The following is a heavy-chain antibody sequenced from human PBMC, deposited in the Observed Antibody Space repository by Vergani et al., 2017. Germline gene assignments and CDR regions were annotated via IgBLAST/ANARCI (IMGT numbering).Heavy chain of an antibody. CDR1: GYSFTSYG. V-gene: IGHV1-18*04. J-gene: IGHJ5*02. CDR2: ISAYNGNT. Sequence: VQLVQSGAEVKKPGESLRISCKGSGYSFTSYGISWVRQAPGQGLEWMGWISAYNGNTNYAQKLQGRVTMTTDTSTSTAYMELRSLRSDDTAVYYCAREPIVGAPWNWFDPWGQGTLVTVSS. D-gene: IGHD1-26*01. CDR3: AREPIVGAPWNWFDP.